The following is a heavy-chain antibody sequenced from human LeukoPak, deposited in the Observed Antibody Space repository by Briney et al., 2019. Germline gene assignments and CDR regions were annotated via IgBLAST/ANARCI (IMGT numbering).Heavy chain of an antibody. CDR3: ARLDTAMDYSAFDI. J-gene: IGHJ3*02. D-gene: IGHD5-18*01. CDR1: GFTFSNYG. CDR2: IRNDGSTK. V-gene: IGHV3-30*02. Sequence: GGSLRLSCAASGFTFSNYGMHWVRQAPGKGLEWVAFIRNDGSTKYYVDSVKGRFVISRDNSRNTLYLYMNSLRAEDTAVYYCARLDTAMDYSAFDIWGQGTMVTVSS.